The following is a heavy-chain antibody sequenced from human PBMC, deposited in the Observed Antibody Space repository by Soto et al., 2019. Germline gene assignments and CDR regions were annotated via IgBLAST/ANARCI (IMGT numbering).Heavy chain of an antibody. Sequence: QVQLVQSGAEVKRPGASVKVSCKASEYTFSTYYIHWVRQAPGQGLEWMAVINPGDGSTTYALKFQGRFTMTRDTSTSTVYMDLGSLTSEDTAVYFCTRDLGGIYFDFWGQGTLVTVSS. CDR1: EYTFSTYY. D-gene: IGHD1-26*01. CDR3: TRDLGGIYFDF. CDR2: INPGDGST. V-gene: IGHV1-46*03. J-gene: IGHJ4*02.